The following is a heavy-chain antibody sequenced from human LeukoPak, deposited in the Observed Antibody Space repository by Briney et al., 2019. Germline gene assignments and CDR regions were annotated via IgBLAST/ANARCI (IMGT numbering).Heavy chain of an antibody. CDR1: GGSISSYY. CDR3: ARKTYYYDSSVLLSPRNWFDP. J-gene: IGHJ5*02. Sequence: SETLSLTCTVSGGSISSYYWSWIRQPPGKGLEWIGYIYYSGSTNYNPSLKSRVTISVDTSKNQFSLKLSSVTAADTAVYYCARKTYYYDSSVLLSPRNWFDPWGQGTLVTVSS. D-gene: IGHD3-22*01. CDR2: IYYSGST. V-gene: IGHV4-59*01.